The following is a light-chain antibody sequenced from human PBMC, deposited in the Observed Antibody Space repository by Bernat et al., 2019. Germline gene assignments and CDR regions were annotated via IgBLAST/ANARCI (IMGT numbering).Light chain of an antibody. V-gene: IGLV2-8*01. J-gene: IGLJ3*02. CDR1: SSDVGGYDY. CDR2: EVT. Sequence: QSALTQPPSASGSPGQSVTISCTGTSSDVGGYDYVSWYQQSPGRAPRLIIYEVTRRPSGVPYRFSGSKSGNTASLTISVLQPEDEADYYCSSFASSETLLFGGGTKLTVL. CDR3: SSFASSETLL.